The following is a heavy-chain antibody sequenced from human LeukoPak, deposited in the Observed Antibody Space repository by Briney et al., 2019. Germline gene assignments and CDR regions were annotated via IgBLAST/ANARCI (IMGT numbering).Heavy chain of an antibody. CDR1: GYTFTSYG. V-gene: IGHV1-18*01. CDR2: ISAYNGNT. D-gene: IGHD3-10*01. CDR3: ARDPYYYGSGSYYYGMDV. Sequence: ASVKVSCKASGYTFTSYGISWVRQAPGQGLEWMGWISAYNGNTNYAQKLQGRVTMTTDTSTSTAYMELSSLRSEDTAVYYCARDPYYYGSGSYYYGMDVWGQGTTVTVSS. J-gene: IGHJ6*02.